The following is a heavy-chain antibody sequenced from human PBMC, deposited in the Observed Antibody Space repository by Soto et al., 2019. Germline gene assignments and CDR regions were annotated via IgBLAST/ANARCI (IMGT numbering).Heavy chain of an antibody. J-gene: IGHJ6*02. Sequence: ASVKVSCKASGYTFTGYYMHWGRQAPGQGVEWMGIINPSGGSTSYAQKFQGRVTMTRDTSTSTVYMELSSLRSEDTAVYYCARDLGRSTVVTLHGGGDSFYYGMDVWGQGTTVTVSS. CDR1: GYTFTGYY. D-gene: IGHD3-16*01. CDR3: ARDLGRSTVVTLHGGGDSFYYGMDV. CDR2: INPSGGST. V-gene: IGHV1-46*01.